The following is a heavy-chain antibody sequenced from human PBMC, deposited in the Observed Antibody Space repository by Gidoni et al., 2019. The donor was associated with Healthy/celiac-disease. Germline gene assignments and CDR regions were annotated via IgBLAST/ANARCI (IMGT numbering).Heavy chain of an antibody. J-gene: IGHJ6*02. V-gene: IGHV3-21*01. CDR1: GFTFSSYS. Sequence: EVQLVASGGGLVKPGGSLRLSCAASGFTFSSYSMNWVRQAPGKGLEWVSSISSSSSYIYYADSVKGRCTSSRDNAKNSLYLQMNSLRAEDTAVYYCARDRGQLPHYYYYGMDVWGQGTTVTVSS. CDR3: ARDRGQLPHYYYYGMDV. CDR2: ISSSSSYI. D-gene: IGHD2-2*01.